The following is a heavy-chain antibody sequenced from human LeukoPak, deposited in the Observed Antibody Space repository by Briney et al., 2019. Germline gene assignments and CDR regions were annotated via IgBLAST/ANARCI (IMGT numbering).Heavy chain of an antibody. Sequence: ASVKVSCKASGYTFTGYYMHWVRQAPGQGLEWMGWINPNSGGTNYAQKFQGRVTMTRDTSIRTAYMELSRLRSDDTAVYYCARGALTMVRGVILNWFDPWGQGTLVTVSS. D-gene: IGHD3-10*01. CDR2: INPNSGGT. J-gene: IGHJ5*02. V-gene: IGHV1-2*02. CDR3: ARGALTMVRGVILNWFDP. CDR1: GYTFTGYY.